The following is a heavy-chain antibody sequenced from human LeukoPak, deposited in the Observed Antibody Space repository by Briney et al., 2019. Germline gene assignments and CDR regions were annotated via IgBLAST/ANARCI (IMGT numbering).Heavy chain of an antibody. D-gene: IGHD6-19*01. CDR2: IHTSGST. Sequence: SETLSLTCTVSGGSISSYYWNWIRQPAGKGLEWIGRIHTSGSTNYIPSLKSRVTMSVDTSKNQFSLKLSSVTAADTAVYYCARGKVVAGTPGQNSWDYWGQGTLVTVSS. CDR1: GGSISSYY. CDR3: ARGKVVAGTPGQNSWDY. J-gene: IGHJ4*02. V-gene: IGHV4-4*07.